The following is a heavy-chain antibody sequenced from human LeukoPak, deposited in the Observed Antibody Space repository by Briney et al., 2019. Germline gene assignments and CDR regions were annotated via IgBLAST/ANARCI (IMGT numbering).Heavy chain of an antibody. V-gene: IGHV3-23*01. CDR3: AKLGGQAFHNYYVAV. J-gene: IGHJ6*03. CDR2: IIDSGEST. Sequence: GGSLRLSCAASGFTFSSYAMSWVRQAPGKGLEWVSGIIDSGESTYYASFAKGRFTISRDNSNNTLYLQMNSLRAEDTAVYYCAKLGGQAFHNYYVAVCGKGTTVAVSS. D-gene: IGHD3-16*01. CDR1: GFTFSSYA.